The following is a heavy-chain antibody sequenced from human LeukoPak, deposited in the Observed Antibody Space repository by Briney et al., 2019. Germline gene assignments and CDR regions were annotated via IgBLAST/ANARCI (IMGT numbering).Heavy chain of an antibody. V-gene: IGHV3-48*03. CDR3: ARGFRDTAMFLDY. CDR2: ISGSSSNV. J-gene: IGHJ4*02. Sequence: GGSLRLSCAATGFTFSSYEMNWVRQAPGKGLEWISAISGSSSNVYYAASVRGRFTISRDNAENSLYLQLNTMRAEDTAVYYCARGFRDTAMFLDYWGQGTLVTVSS. D-gene: IGHD5-18*01. CDR1: GFTFSSYE.